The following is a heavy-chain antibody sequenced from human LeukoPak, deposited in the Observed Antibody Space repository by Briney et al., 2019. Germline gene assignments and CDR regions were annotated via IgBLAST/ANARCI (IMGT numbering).Heavy chain of an antibody. Sequence: PSETLSLTCTVSGYSISSGYYWGWIRQPPGKGLEWIGSIYHSGSTYYNPSLKSRVTISVDTSKNQFSLKLSSVTAADTAVYYCAREMGAKDYWGQGTLVTVSS. CDR2: IYHSGST. V-gene: IGHV4-38-2*02. CDR1: GYSISSGYY. J-gene: IGHJ4*02. D-gene: IGHD1-26*01. CDR3: AREMGAKDY.